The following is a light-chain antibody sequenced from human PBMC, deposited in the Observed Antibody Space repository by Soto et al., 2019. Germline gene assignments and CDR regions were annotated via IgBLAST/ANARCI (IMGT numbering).Light chain of an antibody. Sequence: QSALTQPPSASGSPGQSVTISCTGTSSDVGAYNYVSWYQQHPGKAPKLMIYDVTKRPSGVPDRFSGSKSGNTASLTVSGLEAEEEADYCCTSYAGSSIWVFGGGTKVTVL. CDR3: TSYAGSSIWV. CDR1: SSDVGAYNY. V-gene: IGLV2-8*01. CDR2: DVT. J-gene: IGLJ3*02.